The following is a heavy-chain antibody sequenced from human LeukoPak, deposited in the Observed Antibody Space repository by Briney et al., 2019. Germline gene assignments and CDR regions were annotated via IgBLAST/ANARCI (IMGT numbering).Heavy chain of an antibody. CDR2: IYHSGST. J-gene: IGHJ3*02. CDR1: GYSISSGYY. CDR3: AGPEPSFGVVYRDAFDI. D-gene: IGHD3-3*01. Sequence: SETLSLTCTVSGYSISSGYYWGWIRQPPGKGLEWIGSIYHSGSTYYNPSLKSRVTISVDTSKNQFPLKLSSVTAADTAVYYCAGPEPSFGVVYRDAFDIRGQGTMVTVSS. V-gene: IGHV4-38-2*02.